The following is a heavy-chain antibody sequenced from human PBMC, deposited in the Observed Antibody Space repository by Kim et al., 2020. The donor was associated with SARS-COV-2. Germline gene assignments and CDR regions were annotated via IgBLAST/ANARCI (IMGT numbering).Heavy chain of an antibody. V-gene: IGHV3-9*01. CDR1: GFTFDDYA. CDR3: AKDFGEVASIVD. Sequence: GGSLRLSCAASGFTFDDYAMHWVRQAPGKGLEWVSGISWNSGSIGYADSVKGRFTISRDNAKNSLYLQMNSLRAEDTALYYFAKDFGEVASIVDWGQGT. CDR2: ISWNSGSI. J-gene: IGHJ1*01. D-gene: IGHD3-10*01.